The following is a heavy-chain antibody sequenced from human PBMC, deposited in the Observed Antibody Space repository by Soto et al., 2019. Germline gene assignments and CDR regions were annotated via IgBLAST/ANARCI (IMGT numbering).Heavy chain of an antibody. J-gene: IGHJ4*02. D-gene: IGHD4-17*01. Sequence: QVHLVQCGAEEKRPGASVKVSCQASGYTFTSYAIHWVRQAPGQSLEWMGWINAGDATTKYSQKFQGRVTITRDTSASTAYMEVRSLRFEDTAVYYCTRGTVITGALFDSWGQGTLVTVSS. V-gene: IGHV1-3*05. CDR3: TRGTVITGALFDS. CDR1: GYTFTSYA. CDR2: INAGDATT.